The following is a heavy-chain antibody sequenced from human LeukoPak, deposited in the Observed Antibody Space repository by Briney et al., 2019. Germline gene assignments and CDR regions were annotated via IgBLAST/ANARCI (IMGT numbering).Heavy chain of an antibody. Sequence: SETLSLTCTVSGGSISSYYWSWIRQPPGKGLEWIGYIYYSGSTNYNPSLKSRVTISVDTSKNQFSLKLSSVTAADTAVYYCARAEDAFDIWDQGTMVTVSS. D-gene: IGHD1-14*01. V-gene: IGHV4-59*01. CDR1: GGSISSYY. CDR3: ARAEDAFDI. J-gene: IGHJ3*02. CDR2: IYYSGST.